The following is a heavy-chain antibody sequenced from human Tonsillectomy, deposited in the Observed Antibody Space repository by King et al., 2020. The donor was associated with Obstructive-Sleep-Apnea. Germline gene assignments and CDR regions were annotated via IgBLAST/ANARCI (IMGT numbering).Heavy chain of an antibody. CDR2: ISGSGGST. J-gene: IGHJ1*01. CDR1: GFTFSSYA. CDR3: AKESQYCGGDCYAPYFQH. D-gene: IGHD2-21*02. Sequence: VQLVESGGGLAQPGGSLRLSCAASGFTFSSYAMSWVRQAPGKGLEGVSDISGSGGSTYYADSVKGRCTSSRDNSKNTLYLQMNSLRVEDTAVYYCAKESQYCGGDCYAPYFQHWGQGTLVTVSS. V-gene: IGHV3-23*04.